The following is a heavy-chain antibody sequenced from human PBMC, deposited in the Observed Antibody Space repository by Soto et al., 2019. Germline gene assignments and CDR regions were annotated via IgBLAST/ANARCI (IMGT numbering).Heavy chain of an antibody. CDR3: ARDLYSKSIRAGVYNYHMDV. CDR2: INAGNGNT. Sequence: ASVKVSCKASGYTFTSYAMHWVRQAPGQRLEWMGWINAGNGNTKYSQKFQGRVTITRDTSASTAYMELSSLRSEDTAVYYCARDLYSKSIRAGVYNYHMDVWGKATKVTVT. D-gene: IGHD4-4*01. J-gene: IGHJ6*03. V-gene: IGHV1-3*01. CDR1: GYTFTSYA.